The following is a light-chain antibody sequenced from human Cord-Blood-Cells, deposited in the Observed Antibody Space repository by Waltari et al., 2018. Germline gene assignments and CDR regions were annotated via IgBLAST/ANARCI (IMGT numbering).Light chain of an antibody. CDR1: QSISSW. CDR3: QQYNSYSPWT. J-gene: IGKJ1*01. CDR2: DAS. V-gene: IGKV1-5*01. Sequence: QMTQSPSTLSASVGDRVTITCRASQSISSWLAWYQQKPGKAPKLLIYDASSLESGVPSRFSGSGSGTEFTLTISSLQPDDFATYYCQQYNSYSPWTFGQGTKVEIK.